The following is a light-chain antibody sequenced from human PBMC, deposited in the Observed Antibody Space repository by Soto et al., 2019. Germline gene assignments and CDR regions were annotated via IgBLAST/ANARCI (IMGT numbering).Light chain of an antibody. J-gene: IGLJ1*01. Sequence: QSALIQPASVSGSPGQSITISCTGTVSDVGSYNYVSWYQQYPGKAPKLMIYDVSTRPSGVSDRFSGSKSGNTASLTISGLRAEDEADYYCGSYTTSSNYVFGTGTKVTVL. V-gene: IGLV2-14*03. CDR1: VSDVGSYNY. CDR3: GSYTTSSNYV. CDR2: DVS.